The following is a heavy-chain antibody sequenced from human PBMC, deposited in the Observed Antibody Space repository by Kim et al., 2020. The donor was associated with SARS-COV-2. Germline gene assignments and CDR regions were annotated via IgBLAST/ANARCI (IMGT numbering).Heavy chain of an antibody. D-gene: IGHD3-10*01. V-gene: IGHV1-3*01. J-gene: IGHJ5*02. CDR1: GYTFTSYA. Sequence: ASVKVSCKASGYTFTSYAMHWVRQAPGQRLEWMGWINAGNGNTKYSQKFQGRVTITRDTSASTAYMELSSLRSEDTAVYYCARVSHGWFGELFDNWFDPWGQGTLVTVSS. CDR2: INAGNGNT. CDR3: ARVSHGWFGELFDNWFDP.